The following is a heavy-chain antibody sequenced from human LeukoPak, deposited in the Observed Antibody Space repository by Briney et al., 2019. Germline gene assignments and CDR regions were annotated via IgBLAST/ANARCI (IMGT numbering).Heavy chain of an antibody. J-gene: IGHJ6*04. CDR1: GGSFSGYY. Sequence: SETLSLTCAVYGGSFSGYYWSWIRQPPGKGLEWIGEINHSGSTNYNPSLKSRVTISVDTSKNQFSLKLSSATAADTAVYYCARGLTYYYGSGSLQYYYYYGMDVWGKGTTVTVSS. CDR2: INHSGST. V-gene: IGHV4-34*01. CDR3: ARGLTYYYGSGSLQYYYYYGMDV. D-gene: IGHD3-10*01.